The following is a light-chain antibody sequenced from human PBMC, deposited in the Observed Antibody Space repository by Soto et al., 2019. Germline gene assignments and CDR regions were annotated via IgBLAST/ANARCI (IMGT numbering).Light chain of an antibody. CDR3: QQYNNWPPIT. Sequence: DIQMTRSPSTMSESVGARVTITCRASKSISRWLAWYKQKPGKAPKLLIYKAASLESGVPSRFSGSGSGTEFTLTISSRQPDDFAVYYCQQYNNWPPITFGQGTRLEIK. CDR1: KSISRW. V-gene: IGKV1-5*03. CDR2: KAA. J-gene: IGKJ5*01.